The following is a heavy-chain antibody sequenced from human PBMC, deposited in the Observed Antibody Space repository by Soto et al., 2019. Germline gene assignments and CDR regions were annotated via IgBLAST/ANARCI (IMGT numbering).Heavy chain of an antibody. CDR1: GYTFTSYG. V-gene: IGHV1-8*02. CDR3: ASATQTGTTWSPDAFDI. Sequence: GVSLKVCCKSPGYTFTSYGVSWVRQAPGQGLEWMGWISPNNGNTNYAQKFQGRVTMTRNTSISTAYMELSSLRSEDTAVYYCASATQTGTTWSPDAFDIWGQGTMVTVSS. CDR2: ISPNNGNT. J-gene: IGHJ3*02. D-gene: IGHD1-1*01.